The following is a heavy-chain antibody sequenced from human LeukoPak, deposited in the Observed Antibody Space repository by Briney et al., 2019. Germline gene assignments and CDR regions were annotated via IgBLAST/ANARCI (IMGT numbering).Heavy chain of an antibody. V-gene: IGHV1-18*01. Sequence: GASVKVSCKSYGYTFTSYGISWVRQPPGQGLAWMGWISSYNGNTNYAQKLQGRVTMTTDTSTSTAYMELRSLRSDDTAAYYCARDLDAAAGFAFDIWGQGTMVTVSS. D-gene: IGHD6-13*01. CDR3: ARDLDAAAGFAFDI. J-gene: IGHJ3*02. CDR2: ISSYNGNT. CDR1: GYTFTSYG.